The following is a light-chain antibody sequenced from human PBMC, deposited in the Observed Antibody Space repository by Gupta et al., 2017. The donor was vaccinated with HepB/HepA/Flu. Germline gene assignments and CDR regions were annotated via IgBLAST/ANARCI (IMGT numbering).Light chain of an antibody. Sequence: SYVLTQPPSVSVAPGKTARITCGGNNIGSKSVHWYQQKPGQAPVMVIYYNNDRPSGIPERFSGSNSGNTASLTISRVEAGDEADYYCQVRDSTRDHLVFGGGTKLTVL. J-gene: IGLJ2*01. CDR1: NIGSKS. CDR2: YNN. CDR3: QVRDSTRDHLV. V-gene: IGLV3-21*04.